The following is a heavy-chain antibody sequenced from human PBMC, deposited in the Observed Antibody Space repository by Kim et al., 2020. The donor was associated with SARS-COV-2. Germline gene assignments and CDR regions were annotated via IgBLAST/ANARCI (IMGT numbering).Heavy chain of an antibody. D-gene: IGHD3-22*01. CDR3: ARGAMIVLPGDAFDI. J-gene: IGHJ3*02. CDR2: IWYDGSNK. Sequence: WGSLRLSCAASGFTFSSYGMHWVRQAPGKGLEWVAVIWYDGSNKYYADSVKGRFTISRDNSKNTLYLQMNSLRAEDTAVYYCARGAMIVLPGDAFDIWGQGTMVTVSS. CDR1: GFTFSSYG. V-gene: IGHV3-33*01.